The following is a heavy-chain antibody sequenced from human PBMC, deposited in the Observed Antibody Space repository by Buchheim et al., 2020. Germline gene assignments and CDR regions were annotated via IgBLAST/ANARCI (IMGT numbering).Heavy chain of an antibody. D-gene: IGHD3-22*01. Sequence: QVQLQQWGAGLLKPSETLSLTCAVYGGSFSDNFWTWIRQPPGKGLEWIGEINHRGSSNYNPSLKSRVTISVDTSKNQFSLKLRSVTAADTAVYYCARGEGRYLCYSDGSGYYLVSDGMDVWGQGTT. CDR1: GGSFSDNF. J-gene: IGHJ6*02. CDR3: ARGEGRYLCYSDGSGYYLVSDGMDV. CDR2: INHRGSS. V-gene: IGHV4-34*01.